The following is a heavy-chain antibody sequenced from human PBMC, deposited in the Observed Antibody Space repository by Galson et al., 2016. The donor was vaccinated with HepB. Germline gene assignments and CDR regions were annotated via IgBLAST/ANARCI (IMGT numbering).Heavy chain of an antibody. D-gene: IGHD5-18*01. V-gene: IGHV3-30*18. CDR3: AKDIRSYGLFGRFDY. Sequence: ALRLSCAASGVTFSSYGMHWVRQAPGKGLEWVAVISYDGSNKYYADSVKGRFTISRDNSKNTLYLQMNSLRAEDTAVYYCAKDIRSYGLFGRFDYWGQGTLVTVSS. CDR1: GVTFSSYG. CDR2: ISYDGSNK. J-gene: IGHJ4*02.